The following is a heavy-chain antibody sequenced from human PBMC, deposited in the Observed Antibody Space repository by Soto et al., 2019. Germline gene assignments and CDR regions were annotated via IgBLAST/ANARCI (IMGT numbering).Heavy chain of an antibody. CDR2: IYYSGST. J-gene: IGHJ4*02. Sequence: PSETLSLTCTVSGGSISSGGDYWSRIRQHPGKGLEWIGYIYYSGSTYHNPSLKSRVTISVDTSKNQFSLKLSSVTAADTAVYFCVSHRIRTPGVGNWGQGTLVTVSS. CDR1: GGSISSGGDY. CDR3: VSHRIRTPGVGN. D-gene: IGHD1-1*01. V-gene: IGHV4-31*03.